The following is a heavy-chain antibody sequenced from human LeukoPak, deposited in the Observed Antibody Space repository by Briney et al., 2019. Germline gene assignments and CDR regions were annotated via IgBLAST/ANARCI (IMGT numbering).Heavy chain of an antibody. J-gene: IGHJ4*02. D-gene: IGHD3-16*01. V-gene: IGHV4-38-2*02. Sequence: SETLSLTCTVSDYSVSSGHYWGWVRQPPGKGLEWIGNIYHTETTYYNPSLKSRITISVDTSKNQFSLRLSSVTAADTAVYYCARIGDRGVYFDYWGQGTLVTVSS. CDR2: IYHTETT. CDR1: DYSVSSGHY. CDR3: ARIGDRGVYFDY.